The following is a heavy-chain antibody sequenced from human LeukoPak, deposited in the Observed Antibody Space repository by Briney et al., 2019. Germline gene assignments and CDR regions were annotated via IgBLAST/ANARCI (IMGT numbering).Heavy chain of an antibody. CDR3: ARDTYNWNVDAFDP. J-gene: IGHJ5*02. V-gene: IGHV4-59*01. D-gene: IGHD1-20*01. CDR1: GGSISSYY. CDR2: IYYSGST. Sequence: SETLSLTCTVSGGSISSYYWSWIRQPPGKGLEWIGYIYYSGSTNYNPSPKSRVTISVDTSKNQFSLKLSSVTAADTAVYYCARDTYNWNVDAFDPWGQGTLVTVSS.